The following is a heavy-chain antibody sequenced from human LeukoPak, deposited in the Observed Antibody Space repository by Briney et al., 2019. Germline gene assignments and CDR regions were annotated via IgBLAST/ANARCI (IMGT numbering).Heavy chain of an antibody. CDR2: ISAYNGNT. CDR1: GYTFTNYG. J-gene: IGHJ3*02. V-gene: IGHV1-18*01. Sequence: AASVKVSCKASGYTFTNYGISWVRQAPGQGLEWMGWISAYNGNTKYAQKVQGRVTMTTDTATSTAYMELRSLRSDDTAVYYCARVGIVVVPAALDAFDIWGQGTMVTVSS. D-gene: IGHD2-2*01. CDR3: ARVGIVVVPAALDAFDI.